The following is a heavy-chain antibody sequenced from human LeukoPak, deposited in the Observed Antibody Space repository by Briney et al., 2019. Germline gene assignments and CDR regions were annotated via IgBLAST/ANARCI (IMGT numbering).Heavy chain of an antibody. Sequence: GGSLRLSCAAPGFTFSSYAMSWVRQAPGKGLEWVSAISGSGGSTYYADSVKGRLTISRDNSKNTLYLQMNSLRAEDTAVYYCAKDVSTVYYYGMDVWGQGTTVTVSS. CDR1: GFTFSSYA. V-gene: IGHV3-23*01. CDR2: ISGSGGST. CDR3: AKDVSTVYYYGMDV. J-gene: IGHJ6*02. D-gene: IGHD4-11*01.